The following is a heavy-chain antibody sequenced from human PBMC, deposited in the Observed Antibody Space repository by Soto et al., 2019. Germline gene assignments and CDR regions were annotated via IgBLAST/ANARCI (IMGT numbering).Heavy chain of an antibody. Sequence: GGSLRPSCAASAFTFGSYAMSWVRQAPGRGLEWVSSITPSGDNTYYADSVKGRFTISRGNSKNTLYLQMNSLRAEDTAVYYCAKSGSHSYFDYWGQGTLVTVSS. D-gene: IGHD3-10*01. CDR2: ITPSGDNT. V-gene: IGHV3-23*01. CDR3: AKSGSHSYFDY. J-gene: IGHJ4*01. CDR1: AFTFGSYA.